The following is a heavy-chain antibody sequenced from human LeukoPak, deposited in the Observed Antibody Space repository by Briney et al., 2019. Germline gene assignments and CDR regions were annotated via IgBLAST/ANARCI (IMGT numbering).Heavy chain of an antibody. CDR2: IYHSGST. CDR1: GGSISSGGYY. CDR3: ARSTNHDASGSYYFDS. D-gene: IGHD3-10*01. V-gene: IGHV4-30-2*01. Sequence: SETLSLTCTVSGGSISSGGYYWSWIRQPPGKGLEWIGYIYHSGSTYYNPSLKSRVTISVDRSKNQFSLKLSSVTAADTAVYYCARSTNHDASGSYYFDSWGQGILVTVTS. J-gene: IGHJ4*02.